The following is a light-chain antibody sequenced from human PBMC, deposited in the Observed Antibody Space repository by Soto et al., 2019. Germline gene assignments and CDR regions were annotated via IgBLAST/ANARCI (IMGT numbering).Light chain of an antibody. J-gene: IGKJ2*01. V-gene: IGKV1-39*01. Sequence: DIQMTQSPSSLSASVGDRVTLTCRASQTVSRYLNWFQQKPGEAPKLLIYGASNLQSGVPSRFTGSRSGTDFTLTITTLQPEDFATYYCQQSYSSPRTFGQGTKVDIK. CDR1: QTVSRY. CDR3: QQSYSSPRT. CDR2: GAS.